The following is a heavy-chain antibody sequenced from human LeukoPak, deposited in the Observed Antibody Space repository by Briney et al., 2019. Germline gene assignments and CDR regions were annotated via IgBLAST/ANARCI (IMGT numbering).Heavy chain of an antibody. Sequence: SETLSLTCTVSGGSISSSSYYWGWIRQPPGKGLEWTGSIYYSGNTYYNPSLKSRVTIYEDTSKNQFSLKLNSVTAADTAVYYCARSQYHLDPWGQGTLVTVSS. V-gene: IGHV4-39*01. CDR2: IYYSGNT. CDR3: ARSQYHLDP. CDR1: GGSISSSSYY. D-gene: IGHD4-11*01. J-gene: IGHJ5*02.